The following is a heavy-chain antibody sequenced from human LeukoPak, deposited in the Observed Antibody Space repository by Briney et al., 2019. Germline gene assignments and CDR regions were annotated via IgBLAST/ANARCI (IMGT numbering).Heavy chain of an antibody. CDR2: ISSSGSTI. J-gene: IGHJ4*02. D-gene: IGHD5-12*01. V-gene: IGHV3-48*03. CDR3: ARRGSGYDLVGYFDY. Sequence: GVSLRLSCAASGFTFSSYEMNWVRQAPGKGLEWVSYISSSGSTIYYADSVKGRFTISRDNAKNSLYLQMNSLRAEDTAVYYCARRGSGYDLVGYFDYWGQGTLVTVSS. CDR1: GFTFSSYE.